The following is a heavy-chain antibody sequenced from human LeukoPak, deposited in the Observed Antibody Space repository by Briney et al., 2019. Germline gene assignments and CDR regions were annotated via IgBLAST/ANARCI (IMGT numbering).Heavy chain of an antibody. CDR1: GFTFSSYE. Sequence: GGSLRLSCAASGFTFSSYEMNWVRQAPGKGLEWVSYISNSGTAIYYADSVKGRYTISRDNAKSSLYLQMNSLRAEDTAVYYCARAGYSMDTEYFQHWGQGTLVTVSS. CDR2: ISNSGTAI. D-gene: IGHD5-18*01. J-gene: IGHJ1*01. CDR3: ARAGYSMDTEYFQH. V-gene: IGHV3-48*03.